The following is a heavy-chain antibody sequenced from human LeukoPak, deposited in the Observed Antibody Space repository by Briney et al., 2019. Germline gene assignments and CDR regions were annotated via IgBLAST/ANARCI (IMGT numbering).Heavy chain of an antibody. CDR3: ARAKEPYYYDSSGYAFDAFDI. CDR2: IYPGDSDT. D-gene: IGHD3-22*01. V-gene: IGHV5-51*01. Sequence: GESLKISCKGSGYSFTSYWIGWVRPMPGKGLEWMGIIYPGDSDTRYSPSFQGQVTISADKSISTAYLQWSSLKASDTAMYYCARAKEPYYYDSSGYAFDAFDIWGQGTMVTVSS. CDR1: GYSFTSYW. J-gene: IGHJ3*02.